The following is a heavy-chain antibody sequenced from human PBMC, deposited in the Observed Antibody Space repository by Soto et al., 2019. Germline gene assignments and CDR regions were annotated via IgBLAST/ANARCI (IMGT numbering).Heavy chain of an antibody. CDR3: AHRVLRKCFGLVTTTAVYFDF. D-gene: IGHD3-3*01. Sequence: QITLNESGPTQVKPRQTLTLTCTFSGFSLTTSGVGVGWIRQSPGKPPEWLALIYWDDDKRYSPSLNSRLTSAKDSSKNQVFLKMADLDPADTATYYCAHRVLRKCFGLVTTTAVYFDFWGQGTPVAVSS. J-gene: IGHJ4*02. V-gene: IGHV2-5*02. CDR2: IYWDDDK. CDR1: GFSLTTSGVG.